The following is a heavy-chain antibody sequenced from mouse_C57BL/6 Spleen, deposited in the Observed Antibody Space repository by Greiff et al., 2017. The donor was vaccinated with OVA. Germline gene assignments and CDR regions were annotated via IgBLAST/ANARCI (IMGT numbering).Heavy chain of an antibody. CDR1: GYTFTSYW. V-gene: IGHV1-50*01. CDR3: AREGYPRPPY. CDR2: IDPSDSYT. J-gene: IGHJ3*01. Sequence: VQLQQPGAELVKPGASVKLSCKASGYTFTSYWMQWVKQRPGQGLEWIGEIDPSDSYTNYNQKFKGKATLTVDTSSSTAYMQLSSLTSEDSAVYYCAREGYPRPPYWGQGTLVTVSA. D-gene: IGHD2-2*01.